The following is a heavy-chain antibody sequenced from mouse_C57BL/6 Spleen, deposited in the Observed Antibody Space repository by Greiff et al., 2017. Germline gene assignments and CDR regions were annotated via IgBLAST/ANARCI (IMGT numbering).Heavy chain of an antibody. CDR3: AGPYSSYEGAWFAY. CDR2: IDPSDSYT. Sequence: QVQLQQPGAELVKPGASVKLSCKASGYTFTSYWMQWVKQRPGQGLEWIGEIDPSDSYTNYNQKFKGKATLTVDTSSSTAYRQLSSLTSEDSAVYYCAGPYSSYEGAWFAYWGQGTLVTVSA. V-gene: IGHV1-50*01. D-gene: IGHD1-1*01. CDR1: GYTFTSYW. J-gene: IGHJ3*01.